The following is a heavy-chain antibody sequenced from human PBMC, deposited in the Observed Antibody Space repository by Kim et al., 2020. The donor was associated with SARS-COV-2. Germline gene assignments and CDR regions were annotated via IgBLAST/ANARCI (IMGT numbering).Heavy chain of an antibody. Sequence: GSTYYADSVKGRFTISRDNSKNTLYLQMNSLRAEDTAVYYCAKGEWYCDYWGQGTLVTVSS. V-gene: IGHV3-23*01. CDR3: AKGEWYCDY. J-gene: IGHJ4*02. CDR2: GST. D-gene: IGHD3-3*01.